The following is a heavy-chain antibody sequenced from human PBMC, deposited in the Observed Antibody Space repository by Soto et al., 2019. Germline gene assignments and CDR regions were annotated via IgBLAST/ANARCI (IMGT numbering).Heavy chain of an antibody. CDR1: GGSISSSSYY. V-gene: IGHV4-39*01. CDR2: IYYSGST. J-gene: IGHJ6*02. Sequence: SETLSLTCTVSGGSISSSSYYWGWIRQPPGKGMEWIGSIYYSGSTYYNPSLKSRVTISVDTSKNQFSLKLSSVTAADMAVYYCARSYSGSYYVTYYYGMDVWGQGTTVT. CDR3: ARSYSGSYYVTYYYGMDV. D-gene: IGHD1-26*01.